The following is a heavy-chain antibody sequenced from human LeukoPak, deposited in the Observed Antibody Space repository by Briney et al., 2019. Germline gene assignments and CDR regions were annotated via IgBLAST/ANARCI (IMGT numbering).Heavy chain of an antibody. J-gene: IGHJ4*02. CDR2: IYHSGNA. CDR3: ARRLAPYSSSWDC. CDR1: GYSISSGYY. Sequence: PSETLSLTCSVSGYSISSGYYWGWIRQPQGKGLEWIGSIYHSGNAYYNPSLKSRVTISVDTSKNQFSLKLTSVTAADTAFYYCARRLAPYSSSWDCWGQGTLVTVSS. V-gene: IGHV4-38-2*01. D-gene: IGHD6-13*01.